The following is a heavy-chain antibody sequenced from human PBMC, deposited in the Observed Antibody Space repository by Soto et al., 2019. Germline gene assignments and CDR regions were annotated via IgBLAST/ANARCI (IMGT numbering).Heavy chain of an antibody. D-gene: IGHD3-22*01. Sequence: GASVKVSCKASGYTFTSYAMHWVRQAPGQRLEWMGWINAGNGNTKYSQKFQGRVTITRDTSASTAYMELSSLRSEDTAVYYCASFTGHAEDYYDSSGQTKKKNDYWGQGTLVTVSS. CDR2: INAGNGNT. CDR1: GYTFTSYA. J-gene: IGHJ4*02. CDR3: ASFTGHAEDYYDSSGQTKKKNDY. V-gene: IGHV1-3*01.